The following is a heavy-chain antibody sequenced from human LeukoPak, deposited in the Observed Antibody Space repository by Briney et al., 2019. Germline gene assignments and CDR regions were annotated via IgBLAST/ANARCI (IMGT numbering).Heavy chain of an antibody. CDR3: ARGPDLEWLLYVGNWFDP. D-gene: IGHD3-3*01. V-gene: IGHV1-18*01. J-gene: IGHJ5*02. CDR2: ISAYNGNT. CDR1: GYTFTSYG. Sequence: GASVKVSCKASGYTFTSYGISWVRQAPGQGLEWMGWISAYNGNTNYAQKLQGRVTMTTDTSTSTAYMELRSLRSDDTAVYYCARGPDLEWLLYVGNWFDPWGQGTLVTVSS.